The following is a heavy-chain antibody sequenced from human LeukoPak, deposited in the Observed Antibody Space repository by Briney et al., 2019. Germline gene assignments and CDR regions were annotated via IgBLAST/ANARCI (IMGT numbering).Heavy chain of an antibody. CDR3: AREDCSGGSCSHWGY. V-gene: IGHV7-4-1*02. CDR1: GYTFTSYA. CDR2: INTNTGNP. Sequence: ASVKVSCKASGYTFTSYAMNWVRQAPGQGLEWMGWINTNTGNPTYAQGFTGRFVFSLDTSVSTAYLQISSLKAEDTAVYYCAREDCSGGSCSHWGYWGQGTLVTVSS. J-gene: IGHJ4*02. D-gene: IGHD2-15*01.